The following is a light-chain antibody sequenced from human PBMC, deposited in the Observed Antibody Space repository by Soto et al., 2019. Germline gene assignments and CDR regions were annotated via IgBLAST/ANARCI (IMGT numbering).Light chain of an antibody. CDR1: SSDVGRYNY. Sequence: QSVLTHPPSASGSPGQPGTISCTGTSSDVGRYNYVSWYQHHPGEAPKLILFEVTKRPSGVPDRFSGSKSGNTASLTVSGLQAEDEADYYCSSYAGNNFVAFGGGTKLTVL. J-gene: IGLJ2*01. CDR3: SSYAGNNFVA. CDR2: EVT. V-gene: IGLV2-8*01.